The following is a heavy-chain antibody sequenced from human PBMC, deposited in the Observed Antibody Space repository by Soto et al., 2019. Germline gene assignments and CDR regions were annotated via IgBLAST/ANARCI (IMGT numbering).Heavy chain of an antibody. D-gene: IGHD3-16*01. CDR1: GFTFGSFT. CDR3: ARDGLTFGGD. CDR2: ISSSSAYI. Sequence: EVHLVEAGGGLVKPGESLTLSCVASGFTFGSFTLNWVRQAPGKGLEWVSSISSSSAYIYYAESVKGRFTISRDNARSTLYLQMNSLRLDDTAVYFCARDGLTFGGDWGQGTLVAVSS. V-gene: IGHV3-21*06. J-gene: IGHJ4*02.